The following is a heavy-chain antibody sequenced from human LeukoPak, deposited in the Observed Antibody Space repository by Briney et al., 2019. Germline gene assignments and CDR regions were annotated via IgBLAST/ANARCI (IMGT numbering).Heavy chain of an antibody. V-gene: IGHV1-24*01. D-gene: IGHD3-22*01. CDR3: ASHDSSGYYYPFDY. CDR2: FDPEDGET. CDR1: GYTLTELS. J-gene: IGHJ4*02. Sequence: GASVKVSCKVSGYTLTELSMHWVRQAPGKGLEWMGGFDPEDGETIYAQKFQGRVTMTEDTSTDTAYMELSSLRSEDTAVYYCASHDSSGYYYPFDYWGQGTLVTVSS.